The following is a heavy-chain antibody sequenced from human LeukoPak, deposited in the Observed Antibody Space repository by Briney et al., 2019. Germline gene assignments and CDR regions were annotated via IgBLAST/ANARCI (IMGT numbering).Heavy chain of an antibody. CDR3: ALTGYYSIDY. CDR1: GFTVSSNY. D-gene: IGHD3-9*01. Sequence: GGSLRLSCAASGFTVSSNYMSWVRQAPGKGLEWVSVIYNGGSKYYADSVKGRFTISRDNSKNTLYLQMNNLRADDTAVYYCALTGYYSIDYWGQGTLVTVSS. V-gene: IGHV3-66*01. CDR2: IYNGGSK. J-gene: IGHJ4*02.